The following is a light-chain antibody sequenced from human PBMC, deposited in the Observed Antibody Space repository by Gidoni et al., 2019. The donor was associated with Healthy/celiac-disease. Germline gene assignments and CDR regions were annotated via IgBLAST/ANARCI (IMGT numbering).Light chain of an antibody. V-gene: IGKV3-20*01. CDR2: GAS. Sequence: EIVLTQSPGTLSLSPGERATLSCRASQSVSSSYLAWYQQKPGHAPRLLIYGASSSATGIPDRFSVSGSGTDFTLTISRLEPEDFAVYYCQQYGSSPFTFGPGTKVDIK. CDR1: QSVSSSY. CDR3: QQYGSSPFT. J-gene: IGKJ3*01.